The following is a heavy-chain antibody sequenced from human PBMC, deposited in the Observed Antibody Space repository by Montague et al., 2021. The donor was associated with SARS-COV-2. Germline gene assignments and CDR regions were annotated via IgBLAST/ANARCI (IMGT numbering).Heavy chain of an antibody. CDR1: GFTFSSYW. CDR2: IKQDGSEK. J-gene: IGHJ4*02. CDR3: ASLYSSGWPFDH. V-gene: IGHV3-7*01. Sequence: SLRLSCAASGFTFSSYWMSWVRQAPGKGLEWVANIKQDGSEKYYVDSVKGRFTISRDNAKNSLYLQMNSLRAEDTAVYYCASLYSSGWPFDHWGQGTLVTVSS. D-gene: IGHD6-19*01.